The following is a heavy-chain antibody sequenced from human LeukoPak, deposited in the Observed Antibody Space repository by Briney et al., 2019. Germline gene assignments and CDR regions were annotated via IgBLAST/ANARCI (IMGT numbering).Heavy chain of an antibody. Sequence: KTGGSPRLSCAASGFTFSGYNMNWVRQAPGKGLEWVSSISSSTTYIYYADSVKGRFTISRDNAKNSLYLQMNSLRAEDTAMYYCTRDSRYTYGYYGMDVWGQGTTVTVSS. CDR3: TRDSRYTYGYYGMDV. D-gene: IGHD5-18*01. CDR1: GFTFSGYN. CDR2: ISSSTTYI. J-gene: IGHJ6*02. V-gene: IGHV3-21*01.